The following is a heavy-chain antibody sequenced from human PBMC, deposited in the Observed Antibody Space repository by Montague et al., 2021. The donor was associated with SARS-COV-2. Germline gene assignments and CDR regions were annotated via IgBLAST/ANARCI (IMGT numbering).Heavy chain of an antibody. CDR3: ARTGASSDY. J-gene: IGHJ4*02. V-gene: IGHV6-1*01. Sequence: CAISGDSVSRNSAAWNWISPSPSRGLEWLGRTYYRSKWYNDYAVSVKSRITINPDTSKNQISLQLNSVTPEDTAVYYCARTGASSDYWGQGTLVTVSS. D-gene: IGHD2-8*02. CDR2: TYYRSKWYN. CDR1: GDSVSRNSAA.